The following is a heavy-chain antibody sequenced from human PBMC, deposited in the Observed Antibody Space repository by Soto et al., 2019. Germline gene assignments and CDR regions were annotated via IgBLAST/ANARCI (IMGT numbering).Heavy chain of an antibody. CDR2: IIPIFGTA. V-gene: IGHV1-69*13. D-gene: IGHD6-13*01. J-gene: IGHJ6*02. Sequence: ASVKVSCKASGGTFSSYAVSWVRQAPGQGLEWMGGIIPIFGTANYAQKFQGRVTITADESTSTAYMELSSLRSEDTAVYYCARDREAAAPPYYYGMDVWGQGTTVTVSS. CDR1: GGTFSSYA. CDR3: ARDREAAAPPYYYGMDV.